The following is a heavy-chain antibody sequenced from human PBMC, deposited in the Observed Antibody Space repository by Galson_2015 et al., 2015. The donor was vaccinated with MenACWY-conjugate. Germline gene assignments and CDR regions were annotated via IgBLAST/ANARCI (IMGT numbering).Heavy chain of an antibody. J-gene: IGHJ4*02. CDR3: ARGLIGYSSGPLDF. CDR2: MSDDGSNQ. V-gene: IGHV3-30*01. CDR1: GFTFSSYT. Sequence: SLRLSCAASGFTFSSYTMHWVRQTPGKGLEWVALMSDDGSNQYYADSLKGRLTISRDNSKSTLYLQMDSLRAEDTAVYYCARGLIGYSSGPLDFWGQGALVTVSS. D-gene: IGHD6-19*01.